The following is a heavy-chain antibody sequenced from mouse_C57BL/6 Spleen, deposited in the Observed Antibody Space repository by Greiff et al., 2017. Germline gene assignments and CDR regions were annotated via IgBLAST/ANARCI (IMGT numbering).Heavy chain of an antibody. V-gene: IGHV1-62-2*01. CDR2: FYPGSGSI. J-gene: IGHJ3*01. CDR1: GYTFTEYT. Sequence: QVQLQQSGAELVKPGASVKLSCKASGYTFTEYTIHWVKQRSGQGLEWIGWFYPGSGSIKYNEKFKDKATLTADKSSSTVYMELSRLTSEDSAVYFCARHGSTLPTSYDYDWGFAYWGQGTLVTVSA. D-gene: IGHD2-4*01. CDR3: ARHGSTLPTSYDYDWGFAY.